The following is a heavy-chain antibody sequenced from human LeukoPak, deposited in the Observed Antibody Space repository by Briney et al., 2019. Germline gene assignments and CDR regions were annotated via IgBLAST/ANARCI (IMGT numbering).Heavy chain of an antibody. Sequence: SETLSLTCTVSGGSISNYYWTWIRQPPGKGLEWIGYIYSSGSANYNPSLKSRVIISGDTSKNQISLNLTSVTAADTAVYFCARHRDYYDTWGHGTLVTVSS. CDR2: IYSSGSA. CDR1: GGSISNYY. V-gene: IGHV4-59*08. CDR3: ARHRDYYDT. D-gene: IGHD3-22*01. J-gene: IGHJ4*01.